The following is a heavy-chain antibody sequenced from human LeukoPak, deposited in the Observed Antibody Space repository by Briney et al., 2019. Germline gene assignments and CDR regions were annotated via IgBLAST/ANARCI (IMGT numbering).Heavy chain of an antibody. CDR3: ARDYSSSSRYFDY. CDR1: GFTFSSYA. V-gene: IGHV3-30*04. Sequence: GGSLRLSCAASGFTFSSYAMHWVRQAPGKGLEWVAVISYDGSNKYYADSVKGRFTISRDSSKNTLYLQMNSLRAEDTAVYYCARDYSSSSRYFDYWGQGTLVTVSS. J-gene: IGHJ4*02. D-gene: IGHD6-6*01. CDR2: ISYDGSNK.